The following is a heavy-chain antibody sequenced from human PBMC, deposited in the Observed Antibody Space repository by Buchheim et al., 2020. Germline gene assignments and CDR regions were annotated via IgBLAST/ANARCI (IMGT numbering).Heavy chain of an antibody. Sequence: EVQLVESGGGLVQPGGSLRLSCAASGFTLSSYWMSWVRQAPGKGLEWVVYIKQDGSEKYYVDSVKGRFTISRDNGKNYFYLQMNSLRAEDTAVYYCARSGEYWAARPYYFDYWGQGTL. J-gene: IGHJ4*02. CDR2: IKQDGSEK. CDR3: ARSGEYWAARPYYFDY. CDR1: GFTLSSYW. D-gene: IGHD2-2*02. V-gene: IGHV3-7*01.